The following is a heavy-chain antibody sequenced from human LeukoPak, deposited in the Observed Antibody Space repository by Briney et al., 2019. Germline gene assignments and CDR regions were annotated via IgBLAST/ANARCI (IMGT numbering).Heavy chain of an antibody. Sequence: GASVKVSCKASGYTFTSYAMHWVRQAPGQRLEWMGWINAGNGNTKYSQEFQGRVTITRDTSASTAYMELSSLRSDDTAVYYCARENVYHDSSDYYPRFDSWGQGTLVTVSS. CDR2: INAGNGNT. J-gene: IGHJ4*02. D-gene: IGHD3-22*01. V-gene: IGHV1-3*01. CDR1: GYTFTSYA. CDR3: ARENVYHDSSDYYPRFDS.